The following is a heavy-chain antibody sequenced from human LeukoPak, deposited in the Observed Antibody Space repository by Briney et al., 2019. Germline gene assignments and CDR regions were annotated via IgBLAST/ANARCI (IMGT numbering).Heavy chain of an antibody. D-gene: IGHD5-12*01. CDR2: INHSGST. Sequence: PSETLSLTCAVYGGSFSGYYWSWIRQPPGKGLEWIGEINHSGSTNYNPSLKSRVTISVDTSNNQFSLKLSSVTAADTAVYYCARAEGGYSGYDLSLFDYWGQGTLVTVSS. CDR3: ARAEGGYSGYDLSLFDY. V-gene: IGHV4-34*01. CDR1: GGSFSGYY. J-gene: IGHJ4*02.